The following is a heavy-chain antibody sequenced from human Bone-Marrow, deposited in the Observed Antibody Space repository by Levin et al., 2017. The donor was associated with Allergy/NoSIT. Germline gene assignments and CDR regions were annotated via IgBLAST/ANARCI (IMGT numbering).Heavy chain of an antibody. J-gene: IGHJ6*02. V-gene: IGHV3-30*04. CDR2: ISYDGSNK. D-gene: IGHD6-13*01. Sequence: GGSLRLSCAASGFTFSSYAMHWVRQAPGKGLEWVAVISYDGSNKYYADSVKGRFTISRDNSKNTLYLQMNSLRAEDTAVYYCARDLSGSSWLGDFYYYYGMDVWGQGTTVTVSS. CDR1: GFTFSSYA. CDR3: ARDLSGSSWLGDFYYYYGMDV.